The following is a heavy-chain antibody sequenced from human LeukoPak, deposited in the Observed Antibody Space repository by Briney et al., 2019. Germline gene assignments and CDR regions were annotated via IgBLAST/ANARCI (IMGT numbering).Heavy chain of an antibody. Sequence: ASVKVSCKASGYTFTAQYMHWVRQAPGQGLEWMGWINPNNGDTKYAQSFLGRVTMTRDASTTTAYMELSSLRSDDTAVYFCASYPRSIPTPPFDYWGQGTLVTVSS. J-gene: IGHJ4*02. CDR1: GYTFTAQY. CDR3: ASYPRSIPTPPFDY. D-gene: IGHD2-21*01. V-gene: IGHV1-2*02. CDR2: INPNNGDT.